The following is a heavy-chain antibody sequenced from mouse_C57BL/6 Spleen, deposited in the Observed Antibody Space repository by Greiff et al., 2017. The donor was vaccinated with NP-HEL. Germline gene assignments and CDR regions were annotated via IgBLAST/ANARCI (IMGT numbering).Heavy chain of an antibody. CDR3: ARSIYYGYDDAMDY. CDR1: GYTFTSYG. V-gene: IGHV1-81*01. CDR2: IYPRSGNT. Sequence: QVQLQQSGAELARPGASVKLSCKASGYTFTSYGISWVKQRTGQGLEWIGEIYPRSGNTYYNEKFKGKATLTADKSSSTEYMELRSLTSEDSAVYFCARSIYYGYDDAMDYWGQGTSVTVSS. D-gene: IGHD2-2*01. J-gene: IGHJ4*01.